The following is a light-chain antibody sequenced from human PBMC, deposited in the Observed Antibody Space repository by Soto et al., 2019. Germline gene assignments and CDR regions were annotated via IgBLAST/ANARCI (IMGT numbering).Light chain of an antibody. CDR1: QSITNNY. CDR2: GAS. V-gene: IGKV3D-20*02. Sequence: EIVLTQSPGTLSLSPGERATLSCRASQSITNNYLAWYQQKPGRAHRLLIYGASSRATGIPDRFSGSGSGTDCTLTISRLEPEDFAFYYCQQRTNWPPWTFGQGTKVEIK. CDR3: QQRTNWPPWT. J-gene: IGKJ1*01.